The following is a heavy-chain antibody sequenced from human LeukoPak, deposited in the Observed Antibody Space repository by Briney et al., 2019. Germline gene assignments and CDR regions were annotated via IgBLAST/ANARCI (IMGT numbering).Heavy chain of an antibody. D-gene: IGHD5-24*01. CDR1: GFTFSSYE. V-gene: IGHV3-48*03. CDR2: ISSSGSTT. J-gene: IGHJ5*02. Sequence: GGSLRLSCAASGFTFSSYEMNWVRQAPGKGLEWVSYISSSGSTTYYADSVKGRFTISRDNSKNTLYLQMNSLRAEDTAVYYCAKDQVNYPNNWFDPWGQGTLVTVSS. CDR3: AKDQVNYPNNWFDP.